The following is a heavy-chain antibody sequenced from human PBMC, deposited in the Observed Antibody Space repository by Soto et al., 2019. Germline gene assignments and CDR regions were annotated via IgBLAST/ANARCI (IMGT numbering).Heavy chain of an antibody. CDR3: AKDRGGYNYYYGMDV. CDR1: GFTFSSYA. CDR2: ISYDGSNK. J-gene: IGHJ6*02. V-gene: IGHV3-30-3*01. Sequence: PGGSLRLSCAASGFTFSSYAMHWVRQAPGKGLEWVAVISYDGSNKYYADSVKGRFTISRDNSKNTLYLQVNSLRAEDTAVYYCAKDRGGYNYYYGMDVWGQGTTVTVSS. D-gene: IGHD3-3*01.